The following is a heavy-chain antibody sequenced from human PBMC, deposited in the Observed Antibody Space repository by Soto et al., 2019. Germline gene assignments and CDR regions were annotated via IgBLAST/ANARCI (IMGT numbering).Heavy chain of an antibody. CDR1: GGSINNDRYY. V-gene: IGHV4-39*01. D-gene: IGHD1-26*01. CDR2: IYYYGVT. Sequence: QLQLQESGPRLVKPSETLSLICTVSGGSINNDRYYWGWIRQSPGKGLEWVGSIYYYGVTHYSSSLKSRVTISIDTSKNQFSLKLNSVTAADTAIYYCARLSFVEGIVGVVDYWGQGALVTVSS. J-gene: IGHJ4*02. CDR3: ARLSFVEGIVGVVDY.